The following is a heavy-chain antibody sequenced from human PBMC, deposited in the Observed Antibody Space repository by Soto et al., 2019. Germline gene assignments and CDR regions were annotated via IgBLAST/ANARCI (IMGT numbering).Heavy chain of an antibody. D-gene: IGHD5-12*01. CDR3: AHSDGGYEIIYFDC. CDR2: IYYNDDR. V-gene: IGHV2-5*01. CDR1: GFSFTTAGVA. J-gene: IGHJ4*02. Sequence: QITLQESGPTLVKPTQTLTLTCTFSGFSFTTAGVAVGWFRQPPGGALEWLTLIYYNDDRRFSPSLKTRLTITGDTSKNQVVISLTNVDPGDTATYFCAHSDGGYEIIYFDCWGQGIPVTVSS.